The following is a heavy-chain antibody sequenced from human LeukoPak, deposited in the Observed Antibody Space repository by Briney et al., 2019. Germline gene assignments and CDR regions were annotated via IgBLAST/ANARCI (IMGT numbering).Heavy chain of an antibody. CDR3: ARTPRQDYYDSSGYSS. CDR2: IDPSDSYT. J-gene: IGHJ5*02. V-gene: IGHV5-10-1*01. CDR1: GYSFTSYW. D-gene: IGHD3-22*01. Sequence: GESLKISCKGSGYSFTSYWISWVRQMPRKGLEWMGRIDPSDSYTNYSPSFQGHVTISADKSISTAYLQWSSLKASDTAMYYCARTPRQDYYDSSGYSSWGQGTLVTVSS.